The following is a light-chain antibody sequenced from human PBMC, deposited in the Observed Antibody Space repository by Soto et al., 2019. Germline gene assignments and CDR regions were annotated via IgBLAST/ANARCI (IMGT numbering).Light chain of an antibody. Sequence: EIVFTQSPGTLSVSRGDGATLSCRASQSVSTKYLAWFQQKPGQAPRLLIYGANLRAIGIADRVRGSGSGTDFTLTTSRLEPEDFAVYYCQQYHSLHRKFGQGTNADIK. CDR2: GAN. V-gene: IGKV3-20*01. J-gene: IGKJ1*01. CDR1: QSVSTKY. CDR3: QQYHSLHRK.